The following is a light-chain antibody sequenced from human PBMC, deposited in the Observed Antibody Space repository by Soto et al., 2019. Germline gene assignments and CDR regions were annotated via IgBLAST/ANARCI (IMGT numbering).Light chain of an antibody. V-gene: IGKV1-5*01. Sequence: DIQMTQSPSIVSASVGDRVTLTCRASHNVNSWLAWYQQRPGRAPYLLIYDASSLQSGVPSRFSGSGYGTEFTLSISSLQPDDFATYYCQQYKSYPLTFSGGTRVEIK. CDR1: HNVNSW. CDR3: QQYKSYPLT. CDR2: DAS. J-gene: IGKJ4*01.